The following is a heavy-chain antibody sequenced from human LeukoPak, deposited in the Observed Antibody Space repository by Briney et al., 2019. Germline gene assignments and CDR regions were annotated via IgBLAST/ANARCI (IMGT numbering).Heavy chain of an antibody. CDR2: ISGSGGST. CDR3: AKFGTVVTTGY. V-gene: IGHV3-23*01. CDR1: GFTFSSYA. Sequence: GGSLRLSCAASGFTFSSYAMSWVRQAPGKGLEWVSTISGSGGSTYYADSVKGRFTISRDNSKNTLYLQMNSLRAGDTAVYYCAKFGTVVTTGYWGQGTLVTVSS. D-gene: IGHD3-10*01. J-gene: IGHJ4*02.